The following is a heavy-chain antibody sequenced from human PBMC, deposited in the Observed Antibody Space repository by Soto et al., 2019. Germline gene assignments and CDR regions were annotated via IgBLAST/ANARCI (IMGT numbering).Heavy chain of an antibody. CDR3: VKDRDSNSWPSRDV. CDR1: GYTFTTYG. CDR2: ISAYNGNT. V-gene: IGHV1-18*04. D-gene: IGHD3-22*01. J-gene: IGHJ6*02. Sequence: GASVKVSCKTSGYTFTTYGVSWVRQAPGQGLEWLGWISAYNGNTNYAQKLQGRVTMTTDTSTSTAYMELRSLRSDDTAVYYCVKDRDSNSWPSRDVWGPGTTVTVSS.